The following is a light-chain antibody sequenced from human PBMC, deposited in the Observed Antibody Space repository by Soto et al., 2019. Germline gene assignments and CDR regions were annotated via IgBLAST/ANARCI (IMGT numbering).Light chain of an antibody. CDR1: QSVSSK. Sequence: EIVMTQSPVTLSLSPGERATLSCRASQSVSSKLAWFQQKPGQAPRLLIYGSYTRATGIPARFSGSGSGTEFTLTISSLQSEDFAVYYCQQYNNWPLTFGQGTKVEIK. V-gene: IGKV3D-15*01. CDR3: QQYNNWPLT. J-gene: IGKJ1*01. CDR2: GSY.